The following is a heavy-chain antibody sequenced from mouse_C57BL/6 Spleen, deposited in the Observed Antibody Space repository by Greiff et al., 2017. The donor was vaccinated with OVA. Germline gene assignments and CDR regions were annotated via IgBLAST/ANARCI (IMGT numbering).Heavy chain of an antibody. D-gene: IGHD1-1*01. CDR2: IYPGDGDT. V-gene: IGHV1-80*01. CDR1: GYAFSSYW. J-gene: IGHJ3*01. Sequence: VQLQQSGAELVKPGASVKISCKASGYAFSSYWMNWVKQRPGKGLEWIGQIYPGDGDTNYNGKFKGQATLTADNSSSTAYMQLSSLTSEDSAVYFCARSLYGSSLAWFAYWGQGTLVTVSA. CDR3: ARSLYGSSLAWFAY.